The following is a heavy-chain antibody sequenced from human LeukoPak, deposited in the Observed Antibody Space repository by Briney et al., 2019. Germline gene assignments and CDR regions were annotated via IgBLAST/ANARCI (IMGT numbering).Heavy chain of an antibody. CDR2: ISSLSGTI. Sequence: GGSLRLSCAASGFTFSSYSMNWVRQAPGKGLEWVSYISSLSGTIDYADSVKGRFIISRDNAKNSLFLQMNSRRAEDTAVYYCVRDQGGAVSYWGQGTLVTVSS. V-gene: IGHV3-48*01. D-gene: IGHD3-16*01. J-gene: IGHJ4*02. CDR3: VRDQGGAVSY. CDR1: GFTFSSYS.